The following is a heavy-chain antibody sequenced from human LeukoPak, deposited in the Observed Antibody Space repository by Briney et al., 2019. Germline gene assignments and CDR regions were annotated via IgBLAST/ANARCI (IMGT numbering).Heavy chain of an antibody. CDR1: GFTFSSYS. D-gene: IGHD1-26*01. CDR2: ISSSSSYI. J-gene: IGHJ4*02. Sequence: GGSLRLSCAASGFTFSSYSMNWVRQAPGKGLEWVSSISSSSSYIYYADSVKGRFTISRDNAKNSLYLQMNSLRAEDTAVYYCARDRGYEWELLAYWGQGTLVTVSS. V-gene: IGHV3-21*01. CDR3: ARDRGYEWELLAY.